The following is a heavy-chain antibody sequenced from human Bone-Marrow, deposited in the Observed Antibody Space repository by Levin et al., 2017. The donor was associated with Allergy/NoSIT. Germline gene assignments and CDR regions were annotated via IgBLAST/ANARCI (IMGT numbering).Heavy chain of an antibody. Sequence: GESLKISCKASGYTFTSYGISWVRQAPGQGLEWMGWISAYNGNTNYAQKLQGRVTMTTDTSTSTAYMELRSLRSDDTAVYYCARSESPPHSSGWYYFDYWGQGTLVTVSS. CDR1: GYTFTSYG. J-gene: IGHJ4*02. CDR3: ARSESPPHSSGWYYFDY. V-gene: IGHV1-18*01. D-gene: IGHD6-19*01. CDR2: ISAYNGNT.